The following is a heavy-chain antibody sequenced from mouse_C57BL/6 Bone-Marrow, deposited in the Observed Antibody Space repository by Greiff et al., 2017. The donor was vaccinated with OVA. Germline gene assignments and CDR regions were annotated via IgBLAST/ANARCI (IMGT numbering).Heavy chain of an antibody. Sequence: QVQLQQSGAELVRPGASVKLSCKASGYTFTDYYINWVKQRPGQGLEWIARIYPGSGNTYYNEKFKGKATLTAEKSSSTAYMQLSSLTSEDSAVYFCARWLPSYWYFDVWGTGTTVTVSS. CDR2: IYPGSGNT. CDR1: GYTFTDYY. V-gene: IGHV1-76*01. J-gene: IGHJ1*03. CDR3: ARWLPSYWYFDV. D-gene: IGHD2-2*01.